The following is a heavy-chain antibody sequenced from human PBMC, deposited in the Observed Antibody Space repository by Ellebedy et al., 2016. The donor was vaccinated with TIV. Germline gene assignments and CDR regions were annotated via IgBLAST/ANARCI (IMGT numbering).Heavy chain of an antibody. CDR1: GGSINSYF. J-gene: IGHJ5*02. D-gene: IGHD1-26*01. V-gene: IGHV4-59*01. CDR2: VYYSGTT. Sequence: MPSETLSLTCTVSGGSINSYFWSWIRQPPGEGLEWLGYVYYSGTTNYNPSFKSRVTISVDTSKNQFSLQLRSVTAADTAVYYCARFSGSYQYLWFDPWGQGTLVTVSS. CDR3: ARFSGSYQYLWFDP.